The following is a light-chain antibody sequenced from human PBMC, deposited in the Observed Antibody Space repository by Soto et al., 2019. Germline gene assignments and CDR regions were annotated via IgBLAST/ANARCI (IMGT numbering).Light chain of an antibody. CDR1: SSDVGTYNY. CDR2: GVS. CDR3: SSYTSTRTYV. Sequence: QSALAQPASVSGSPGQSITISCTGTSSDVGTYNYVSWYQQHPGKAPKLMIYGVSGRPSGVSDRFSGSKSGDTASLTVSGLQAEDEADYYCSSYTSTRTYVFGTGTKVTVL. J-gene: IGLJ1*01. V-gene: IGLV2-14*01.